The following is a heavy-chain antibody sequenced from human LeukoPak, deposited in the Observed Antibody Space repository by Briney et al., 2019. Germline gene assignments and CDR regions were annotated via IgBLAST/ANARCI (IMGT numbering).Heavy chain of an antibody. CDR3: TRGRTGWRAAAGIDY. V-gene: IGHV3-13*01. D-gene: IGHD6-13*01. CDR1: GFTLSNYD. Sequence: GGSLRLSCAASGFTLSNYDMHWVRQATGKGLEWVSSISPAGETYYAGSVRGRFTISRESARNSLCLQMDSLGVGDTALYYCTRGRTGWRAAAGIDYWGQGTLVTVSS. CDR2: ISPAGET. J-gene: IGHJ4*02.